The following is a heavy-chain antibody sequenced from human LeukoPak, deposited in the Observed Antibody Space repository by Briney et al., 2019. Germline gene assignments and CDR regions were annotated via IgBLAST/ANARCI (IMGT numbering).Heavy chain of an antibody. J-gene: IGHJ4*02. CDR1: GYPFSTYW. CDR2: VNPNDGAR. V-gene: IGHV1-46*01. Sequence: ASVKVSCKASGYPFSTYWLHWVRQAPGQGLEWMGFVNPNDGARIYAQKFQGRITMTRDTSANTVFMELSSLRSEDTAVYYCARGLYYYDRSTYDDFDYWGQGTLVTVSS. CDR3: ARGLYYYDRSTYDDFDY. D-gene: IGHD3-22*01.